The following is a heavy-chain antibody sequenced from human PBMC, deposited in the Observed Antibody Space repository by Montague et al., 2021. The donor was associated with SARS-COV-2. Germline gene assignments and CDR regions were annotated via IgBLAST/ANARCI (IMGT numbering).Heavy chain of an antibody. D-gene: IGHD3-22*01. V-gene: IGHV3-7*05. CDR3: ARGYDSSGYQY. CDR2: IKQDGSEK. J-gene: IGHJ4*02. CDR1: GFTFSTFW. Sequence: SLRLSCAASGFTFSTFWMTWVRQVPGKGLEWVANIKQDGSEKYYVDSVKGRFTISRGNAKNPLYLQLDSLRAEDTAVYYCARGYDSSGYQYWGQGTLVTVSS.